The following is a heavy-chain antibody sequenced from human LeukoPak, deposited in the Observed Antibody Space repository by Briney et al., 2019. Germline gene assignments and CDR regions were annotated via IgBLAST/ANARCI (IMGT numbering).Heavy chain of an antibody. CDR1: GGSFSGYY. CDR2: INHSGST. J-gene: IGHJ4*02. D-gene: IGHD3-16*02. V-gene: IGHV4-34*01. Sequence: ETLSLTFAVYGGSFSGYYWSWIRQPPGKGLEWIGEINHSGSTNYNPSLRSRVTISVDTSKNQFSQKRSSVTAADTAVYYCARSFRVTIGLYYWGQGTLVTVSS. CDR3: ARSFRVTIGLYY.